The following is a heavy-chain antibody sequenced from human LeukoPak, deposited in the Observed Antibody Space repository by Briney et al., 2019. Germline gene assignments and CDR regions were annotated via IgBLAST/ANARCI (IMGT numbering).Heavy chain of an antibody. Sequence: SGGSLRLSCEASGVTFSSYVMSWVRQAPGKGPEWVSGISGSGGGTYYADSVKGRFAISRDNSKNTLYLQMNSLRAEDTAVYYCAKDLYSVVVPAAIGTPLYFDYWGQGTLVTVSS. V-gene: IGHV3-23*01. CDR1: GVTFSSYV. J-gene: IGHJ4*02. CDR3: AKDLYSVVVPAAIGTPLYFDY. D-gene: IGHD2-2*01. CDR2: ISGSGGGT.